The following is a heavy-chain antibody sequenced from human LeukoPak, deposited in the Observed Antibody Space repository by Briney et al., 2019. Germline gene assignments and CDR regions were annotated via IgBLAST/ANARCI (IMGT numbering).Heavy chain of an antibody. V-gene: IGHV3-30*04. Sequence: GGSLRLSCAASGFTFSSYAMHWVRQAPGRGLEWVAVISYDGSNKYYADSVKGRFTISRDNSKNTLYLQMNSLRAEDTAVYYCAKDTGLAAHGYWGQGTLVTVSS. J-gene: IGHJ4*02. CDR2: ISYDGSNK. D-gene: IGHD1-14*01. CDR1: GFTFSSYA. CDR3: AKDTGLAAHGY.